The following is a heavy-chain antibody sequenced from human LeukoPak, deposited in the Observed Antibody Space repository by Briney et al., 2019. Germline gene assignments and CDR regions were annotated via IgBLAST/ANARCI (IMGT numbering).Heavy chain of an antibody. Sequence: GGSLRLSCTASEFTVSSNYMLWVRQAPGKGLEWVSLIFSNGDTHYADSVKGRFTISRDTSKNTVSLQMNSLRVEDTAMYYCTRDQMNYWGQGTLVTVSS. J-gene: IGHJ4*02. CDR3: TRDQMNY. CDR2: IFSNGDT. V-gene: IGHV3-53*01. CDR1: EFTVSSNY. D-gene: IGHD5-24*01.